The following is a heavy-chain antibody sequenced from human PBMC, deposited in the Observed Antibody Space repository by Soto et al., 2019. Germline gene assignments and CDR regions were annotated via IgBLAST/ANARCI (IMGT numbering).Heavy chain of an antibody. V-gene: IGHV3-21*01. CDR1: GFTFSRYS. D-gene: IGHD3-22*01. CDR3: ARDHYDSSGYYPPYFGC. CDR2: ISSSSSYI. Sequence: EVQLVDSGGGLVKPGGSLRLSCAASGFTFSRYSMNWVRQAPGKGLEWVSSISSSSSYIYYADSLKGRFTISRDNAKNSVYLELYSLRAEDTAVYYCARDHYDSSGYYPPYFGCGGQGTLVTVSS. J-gene: IGHJ4*02.